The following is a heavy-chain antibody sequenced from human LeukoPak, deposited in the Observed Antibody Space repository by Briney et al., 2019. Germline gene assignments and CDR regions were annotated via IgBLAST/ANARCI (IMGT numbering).Heavy chain of an antibody. V-gene: IGHV3-7*01. D-gene: IGHD3-9*01. J-gene: IGHJ5*02. CDR1: GFTFSSYW. CDR3: ARPFDWFLLARFDP. CDR2: IKEDGSEK. Sequence: PGGSLRLSCVVSGFTFSSYWMSWVRQAPGKGLEWVANIKEDGSEKYYVDSVKGRFTISRDNAKNSLYLQMNSLRAEDTAVYYCARPFDWFLLARFDPWGQGTLVIVSS.